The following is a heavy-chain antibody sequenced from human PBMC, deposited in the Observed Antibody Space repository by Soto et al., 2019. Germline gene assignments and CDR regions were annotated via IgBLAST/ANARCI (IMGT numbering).Heavy chain of an antibody. CDR3: ASIRDGYNLHYYDGMAV. CDR2: IIPIFGTA. D-gene: IGHD5-12*01. J-gene: IGHJ6*02. Sequence: QVQLVQSGAEVKKPGSSVKVSCKASGGTFNSYAISWVRQAPGQGLEWMGGIIPIFGTANYAQKFQGRVTITADESTSTASMELSSLRSEDTAVYYGASIRDGYNLHYYDGMAVWGQGTTVIVSS. V-gene: IGHV1-69*12. CDR1: GGTFNSYA.